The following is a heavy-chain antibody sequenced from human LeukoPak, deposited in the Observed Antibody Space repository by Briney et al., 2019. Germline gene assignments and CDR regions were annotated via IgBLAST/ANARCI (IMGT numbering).Heavy chain of an antibody. CDR1: GFTFSSYG. CDR2: IWYDGSNK. Sequence: AGGSLRLSCAASGFTFSSYGMHWVRQAPGKGLEWVAVIWYDGSNKYYAGSVKGRFTISRDNSKNTPYLQMNSLRAEDTAVYYCARIAVAGTFDYWGQGTLVTVSS. J-gene: IGHJ4*02. CDR3: ARIAVAGTFDY. V-gene: IGHV3-33*01. D-gene: IGHD6-19*01.